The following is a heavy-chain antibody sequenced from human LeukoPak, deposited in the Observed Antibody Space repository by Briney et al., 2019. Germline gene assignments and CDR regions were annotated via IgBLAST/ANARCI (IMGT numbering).Heavy chain of an antibody. Sequence: GGSLRLSCAASGFTFSSYSMNWVRQAPGKGLEWVASISGSSSYIYYADSVKGRFTISRDNAKNSLYLQMYSLRAEDTVVYYCASGPPVDYWGQGTLVTVSS. V-gene: IGHV3-21*01. CDR1: GFTFSSYS. CDR2: ISGSSSYI. CDR3: ASGPPVDY. J-gene: IGHJ4*02.